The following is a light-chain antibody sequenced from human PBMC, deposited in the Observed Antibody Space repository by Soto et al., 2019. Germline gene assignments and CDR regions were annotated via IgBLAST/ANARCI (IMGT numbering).Light chain of an antibody. CDR3: QQYNNWPRT. CDR1: QSISTW. CDR2: KAS. J-gene: IGKJ1*01. V-gene: IGKV1-5*03. Sequence: DIQMTQSPSTLSASVVDRVTITFPASQSISTWLAWYQQEPGKAPKLLIHKASSLQSGVPSRFSGSGSGTDFTLTISSLQSEDFAVYYCQQYNNWPRTFGQGTKVDIK.